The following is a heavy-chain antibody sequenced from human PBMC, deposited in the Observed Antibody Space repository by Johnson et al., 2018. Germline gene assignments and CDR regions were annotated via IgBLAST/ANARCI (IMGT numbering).Heavy chain of an antibody. CDR2: IIPIFGTA. J-gene: IGHJ6*02. Sequence: QVQLVQSGAEVKKPGSSVKVSCKASGGTFSSYAISWVRQAPGQGLEWMGGIIPIFGTANYAQKFQGRVTITADESPSKAYMELSSLRSEDTAVYYCARPGVVVPAAISDYYYYYGMDVWGQGTTVTVSS. D-gene: IGHD2-2*02. CDR1: GGTFSSYA. V-gene: IGHV1-69*01. CDR3: ARPGVVVPAAISDYYYYYGMDV.